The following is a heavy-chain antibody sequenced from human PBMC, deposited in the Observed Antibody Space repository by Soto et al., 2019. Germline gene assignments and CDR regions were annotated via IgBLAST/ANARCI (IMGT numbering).Heavy chain of an antibody. CDR1: GGPFSSYE. Sequence: GGSLSRSCAVSGGPFSSYEMNWVRQAPGKGTEWVSYITSGSDAIYYAASVKGRFTVSRDNAKNSLYLQMNSLRAEDTAVYYCAILDFGDYLLSYGVDVWGQGTTVTVSS. CDR2: ITSGSDAI. CDR3: AILDFGDYLLSYGVDV. V-gene: IGHV3-48*03. J-gene: IGHJ6*02. D-gene: IGHD4-17*01.